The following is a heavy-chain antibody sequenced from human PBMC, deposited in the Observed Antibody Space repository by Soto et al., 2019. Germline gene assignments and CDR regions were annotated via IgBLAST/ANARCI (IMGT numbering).Heavy chain of an antibody. CDR3: ARGRITIFGVVIGPLDY. J-gene: IGHJ4*02. CDR2: IYYSGST. Sequence: SETLSLTCTVSGGSISSYYWSWIRQPPGKGLEWIGYIYYSGSTNYNPSLKSRVTISVDTSKNQFSLKLSSVTAADTAVYYCARGRITIFGVVIGPLDYWGQGTLVTVSS. CDR1: GGSISSYY. V-gene: IGHV4-59*01. D-gene: IGHD3-3*01.